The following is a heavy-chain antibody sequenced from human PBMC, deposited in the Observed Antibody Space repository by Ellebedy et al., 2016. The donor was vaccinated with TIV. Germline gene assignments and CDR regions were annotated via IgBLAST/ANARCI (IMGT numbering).Heavy chain of an antibody. CDR1: GGTFSSYA. D-gene: IGHD3-3*01. CDR2: ISAYNGNT. Sequence: ASVKVSXXASGGTFSSYAISWVRQAPGQGLEWMGWISAYNGNTNYAQKLQGRVTMTTDTSTSTAYMELRSLRSDDTAVYYCARAFFGVVSDYYYYGMDVWGQGTTVTVSS. V-gene: IGHV1-18*01. CDR3: ARAFFGVVSDYYYYGMDV. J-gene: IGHJ6*02.